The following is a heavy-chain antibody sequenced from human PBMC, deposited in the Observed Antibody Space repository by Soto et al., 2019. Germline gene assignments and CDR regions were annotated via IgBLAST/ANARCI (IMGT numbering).Heavy chain of an antibody. CDR3: AKDSRQQWLPDYYYYGMDV. D-gene: IGHD6-19*01. J-gene: IGHJ6*02. CDR2: ISYDGSNK. V-gene: IGHV3-30*18. CDR1: GFTFSSYG. Sequence: QVQLVESGGGVVQPGRSLRLSCAASGFTFSSYGMHWVRQAPGTGLEWVAVISYDGSNKYYADSVKGRFTISRDNSKNTLYLQMNSLRAEDTAVYYCAKDSRQQWLPDYYYYGMDVWGQGTTVTVSS.